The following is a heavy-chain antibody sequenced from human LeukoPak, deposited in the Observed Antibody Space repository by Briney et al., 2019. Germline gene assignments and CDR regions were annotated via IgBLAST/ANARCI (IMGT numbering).Heavy chain of an antibody. V-gene: IGHV1-69*13. D-gene: IGHD6-13*01. J-gene: IGHJ6*03. CDR1: GGTFSNYP. CDR3: ARGRIAAADLYYYYYMDV. CDR2: IIPLFGTA. Sequence: ASVKVSCKASGGTFSNYPVSWVRQAPGQGLEWMGGIIPLFGTANYAQKFQGRVTITADESTSTAYMELSSLRSEDTAVYYCARGRIAAADLYYYYYMDVWGKGTTVTVSS.